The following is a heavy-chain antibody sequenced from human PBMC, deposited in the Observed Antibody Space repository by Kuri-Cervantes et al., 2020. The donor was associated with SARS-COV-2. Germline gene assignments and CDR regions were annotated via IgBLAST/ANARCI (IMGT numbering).Heavy chain of an antibody. D-gene: IGHD1-26*01. J-gene: IGHJ4*02. CDR3: ARGQLRFDY. CDR1: GFSFSSYA. Sequence: GGSLSLSCAASGFSFSSYAMSWVRQAPGKGLEWVSVISGSGTGAYYADSVKGRFTISRDNAKNSLYLQMNSLRAEDTAVYYCARGQLRFDYWGRGTLVTVSS. V-gene: IGHV3-23*01. CDR2: ISGSGTGA.